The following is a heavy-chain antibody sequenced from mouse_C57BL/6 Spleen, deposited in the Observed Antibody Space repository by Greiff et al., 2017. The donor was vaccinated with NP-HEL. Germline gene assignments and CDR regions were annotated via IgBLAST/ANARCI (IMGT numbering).Heavy chain of an antibody. D-gene: IGHD2-3*01. Sequence: EVQLQQSGPGLVKPSQSLSLTCSVTGYSITSGYYWNWIRQFPGNKLEWMGYISYDGSNNYNPSLKNRISITRDTSKNQFFLKLNSVTTEDTATYYCAREDGYYEAYWGQGTLVTVSA. CDR1: GYSITSGYY. CDR2: ISYDGSN. V-gene: IGHV3-6*01. J-gene: IGHJ3*01. CDR3: AREDGYYEAY.